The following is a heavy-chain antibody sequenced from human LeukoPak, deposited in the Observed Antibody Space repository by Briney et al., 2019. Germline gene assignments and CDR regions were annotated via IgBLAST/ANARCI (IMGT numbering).Heavy chain of an antibody. CDR1: GGSISSGDYY. CDR2: IYYSGST. J-gene: IGHJ3*02. CDR3: ARGVASCYWRNCRSDAFDI. V-gene: IGHV4-61*08. D-gene: IGHD2-2*01. Sequence: SETLSLTCTVSGGSISSGDYYWSWIRQPPGKGLEWIGYIYYSGSTNYNPSLKSRVTISVDTSKNQFSLKLSSVTAADTAVYYCARGVASCYWRNCRSDAFDIWGQGTMVTVSS.